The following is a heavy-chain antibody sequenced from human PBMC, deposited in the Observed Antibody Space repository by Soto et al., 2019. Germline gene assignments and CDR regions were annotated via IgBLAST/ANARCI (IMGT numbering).Heavy chain of an antibody. D-gene: IGHD1-7*01. CDR2: IYHSGST. J-gene: IGHJ5*02. V-gene: IGHV4-30-2*01. Sequence: SETLSLTCAVSGGSISSGGYSWSWIRQPPGKGLEWIGYIYHSGSTYYNPSLKSRVTISVDRSKNQFSLKLSSVTAADTAIYYCAYRQEYRSNWNSGWFDPWGQGTLVTVSS. CDR3: AYRQEYRSNWNSGWFDP. CDR1: GGSISSGGYS.